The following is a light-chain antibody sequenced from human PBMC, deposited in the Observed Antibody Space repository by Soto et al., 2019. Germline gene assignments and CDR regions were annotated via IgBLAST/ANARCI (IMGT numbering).Light chain of an antibody. V-gene: IGKV1-33*01. CDR3: QHYDTLPLPVYT. CDR2: DAS. Sequence: DSQMTQSPSSLSASVGDRVTITCPARQDISNNLNWYQQKPGKAPKVLIYDASTLAAGVPSRFCGSGSRTDGALTSSGLQPEDFATYYCQHYDTLPLPVYTFSQGTKLEI. J-gene: IGKJ2*01. CDR1: QDISNN.